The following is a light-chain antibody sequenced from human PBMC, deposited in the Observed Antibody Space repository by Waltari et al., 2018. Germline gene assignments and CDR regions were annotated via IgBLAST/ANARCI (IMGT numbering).Light chain of an antibody. CDR3: LQYYTTLPA. CDR2: WSS. CDR1: QTVLKTSDNKNY. V-gene: IGKV4-1*01. J-gene: IGKJ1*01. Sequence: DIVMTKSQDSLAVSLGERATINCKSSQTVLKTSDNKNYLCWYQQKSGQPPKLLLYWSSTLESGVPDRFTGSGSGTYFTLTISSLQPEDVAVYYCLQYYTTLPAFGQGTKVEIQ.